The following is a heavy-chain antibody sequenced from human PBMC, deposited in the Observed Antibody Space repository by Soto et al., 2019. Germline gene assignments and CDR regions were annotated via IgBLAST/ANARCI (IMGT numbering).Heavy chain of an antibody. CDR2: ISWNSGSI. CDR1: GFTFDDYA. J-gene: IGHJ3*02. Sequence: GGSLRLSCAASGFTFDDYAMHWVRQAPGKGLEWVSGISWNSGSIGYADSVKGRFTISRDNAKNSLYLQMDSLRAEDTALYYCAKDLGSSGLDAFDIWGQGTMVTVSS. V-gene: IGHV3-9*01. D-gene: IGHD3-22*01. CDR3: AKDLGSSGLDAFDI.